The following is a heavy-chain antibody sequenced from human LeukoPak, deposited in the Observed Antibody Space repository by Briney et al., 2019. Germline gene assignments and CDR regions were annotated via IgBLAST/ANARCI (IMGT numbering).Heavy chain of an antibody. CDR3: ARGVGYSSSFDAFDI. CDR1: GGTFSNYC. CDR2: IIPEFGKV. Sequence: GASVKVSCKVFGGTFSNYCINWVRQAPGHGLEWMGGIIPEFGKVKYGEKFQDRVTITTDESTSTAYMELSSLRSEDTAVYYCARGVGYSSSFDAFDIWGQGTMVTVSS. V-gene: IGHV1-69*05. D-gene: IGHD6-6*01. J-gene: IGHJ3*02.